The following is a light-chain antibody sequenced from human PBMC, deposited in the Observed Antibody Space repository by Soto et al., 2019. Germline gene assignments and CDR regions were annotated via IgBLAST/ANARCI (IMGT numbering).Light chain of an antibody. J-gene: IGKJ1*01. CDR1: QTISSW. CDR2: KAS. V-gene: IGKV1-5*03. Sequence: DIQMTQSPSTLSGSVGDRVTITCRASQTISSWLAWYQQKPGKAPKLLIYKASTLKSGVPSRFSGSGSRTKFTLTISSLQPDDFATYYCQHYNSYSEAFGQGPTVDI. CDR3: QHYNSYSEA.